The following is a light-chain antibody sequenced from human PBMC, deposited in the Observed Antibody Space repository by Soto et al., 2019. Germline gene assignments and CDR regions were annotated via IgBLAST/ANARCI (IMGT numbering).Light chain of an antibody. CDR1: SXDVDDYRY. CDR3: CSYVTTPEI. V-gene: IGLV2-11*01. CDR2: DGT. J-gene: IGLJ1*01. Sequence: QSALAQPPSVSGSPGQLLTISCTGTSXDVDDYRYVSWYQQYPGKAPKLVIYDGTKRPSGVPDRFSGSNSGNTASLTISGLQAEDEADYYCCSYVTTPEIFGTGTKVNFL.